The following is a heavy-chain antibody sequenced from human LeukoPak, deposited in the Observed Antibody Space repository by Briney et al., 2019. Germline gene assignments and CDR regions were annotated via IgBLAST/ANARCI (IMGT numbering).Heavy chain of an antibody. V-gene: IGHV4-34*01. D-gene: IGHD2-2*01. J-gene: IGHJ5*02. CDR1: GGSISNYH. CDR2: INARGDT. Sequence: SETLSLTCTVSGGSISNYHWNWIRQPPGKGLEWIGEINARGDTNYNPSLRSRVTISVDTSKKQFSLRLTSMIAADTALYYCARGQVPAARGYNWFDPWGQGTLVTVSS. CDR3: ARGQVPAARGYNWFDP.